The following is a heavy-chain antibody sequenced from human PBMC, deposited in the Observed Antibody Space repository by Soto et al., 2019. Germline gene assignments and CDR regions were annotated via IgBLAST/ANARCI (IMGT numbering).Heavy chain of an antibody. Sequence: SETLSLTCAVYGGSFSVYYWSWIRQPPGKGLEWIGETNHSGSTNYNPSLKSRVTLLVDTPKNQFSLKLNSVTAADTAVYYCARGGKTRINRFPCFDYWVQGTLVIFSS. CDR2: TNHSGST. D-gene: IGHD3-10*01. CDR1: GGSFSVYY. V-gene: IGHV4-34*01. J-gene: IGHJ4*02. CDR3: ARGGKTRINRFPCFDY.